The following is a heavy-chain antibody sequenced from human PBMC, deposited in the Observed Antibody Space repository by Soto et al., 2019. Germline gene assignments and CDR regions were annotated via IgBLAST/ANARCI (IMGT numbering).Heavy chain of an antibody. CDR3: ARGSYSYGSERFYYYYGMDV. Sequence: SGTLSLSCAAYGVSFSGYYMSWFRQPPRKGLEWIGVINYSGSTNYNPSLNSRFTITVDKSKNQFSRKLSSVTAADTAVYYCARGSYSYGSERFYYYYGMDVWGQGTTVTVSS. CDR1: GVSFSGYY. V-gene: IGHV4-34*01. CDR2: INYSGST. J-gene: IGHJ6*02. D-gene: IGHD3-10*01.